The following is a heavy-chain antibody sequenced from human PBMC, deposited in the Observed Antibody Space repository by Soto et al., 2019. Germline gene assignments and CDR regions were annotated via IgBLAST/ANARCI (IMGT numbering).Heavy chain of an antibody. CDR3: ARDFEERDSTDYYYYYYGMDV. V-gene: IGHV1-18*01. CDR2: IRAYNGNT. Sequence: QVQLVQSGAEVKKPGASVKVSCEASGYTFTNYGISWVRQAPGQGLEWMGWIRAYNGNTNQPQRLQGRVTMTTDTSTSTAYMELRSLRSYDTAVYYCARDFEERDSTDYYYYYYGMDVWGQGTTVTVSS. D-gene: IGHD3-22*01. J-gene: IGHJ6*02. CDR1: GYTFTNYG.